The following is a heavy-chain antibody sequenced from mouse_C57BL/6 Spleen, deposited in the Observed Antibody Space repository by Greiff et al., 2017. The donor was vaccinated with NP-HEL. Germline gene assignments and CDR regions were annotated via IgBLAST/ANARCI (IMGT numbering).Heavy chain of an antibody. D-gene: IGHD2-12*01. CDR2: ISDGGSYT. Sequence: EVHLLESGGGLVKPGGSLKLSCAASGFTFSSYAMSWVRQTPEKRLEWVATISDGGSYTYYPDNVKGRFTISRDNAKNNLYLQMSHLKSEDTAMYYCARDYDVGFAYWGQGTLVTVSA. CDR3: ARDYDVGFAY. J-gene: IGHJ3*01. V-gene: IGHV5-4*01. CDR1: GFTFSSYA.